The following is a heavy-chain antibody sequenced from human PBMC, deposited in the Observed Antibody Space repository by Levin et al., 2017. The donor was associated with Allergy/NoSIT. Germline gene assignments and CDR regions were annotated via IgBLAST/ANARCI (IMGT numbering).Heavy chain of an antibody. CDR1: GFTFSSYW. CDR2: INSDGSST. V-gene: IGHV3-74*01. J-gene: IGHJ6*02. Sequence: GESLKISCAASGFTFSSYWMHWVRQAPGKGLVWVSRINSDGSSTSYADSVKGRFTISRDNAKNTLYLQMNSLRPEDTAVYYCAREPDIVVVPGAIGALDYYGMDVWGQGTTVTVSS. D-gene: IGHD2-2*01. CDR3: AREPDIVVVPGAIGALDYYGMDV.